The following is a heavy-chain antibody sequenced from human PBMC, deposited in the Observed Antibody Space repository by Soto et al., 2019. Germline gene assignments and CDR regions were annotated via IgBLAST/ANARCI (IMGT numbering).Heavy chain of an antibody. CDR1: GGTFSSYA. Sequence: QVQLVQSGAEVKKPGSSVKVSCKASGGTFSSYAISWVRQAPGQGLEWMGGIIPIFGTANYAQKFQGRVTIXAXEXASTADMELSSLRSEDTAVYYCAGHHPTHYCYGMDVWGQGTTVTVSS. CDR2: IIPIFGTA. J-gene: IGHJ6*02. CDR3: AGHHPTHYCYGMDV. V-gene: IGHV1-69*12.